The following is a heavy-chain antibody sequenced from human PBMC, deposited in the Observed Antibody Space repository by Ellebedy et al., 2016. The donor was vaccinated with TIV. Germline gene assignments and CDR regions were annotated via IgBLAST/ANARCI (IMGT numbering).Heavy chain of an antibody. J-gene: IGHJ3*02. Sequence: PGGSLRLSCAASGFTFNSYPMNWVRQAPGKGLEWVSYISASNSTLFYADSVKGRFTISRDNTENSVYLEMDSLRPEDTAVYYCARPYGGSHGGAFDIWGQGTMVTVSS. V-gene: IGHV3-48*04. CDR2: ISASNSTL. CDR3: ARPYGGSHGGAFDI. D-gene: IGHD1-26*01. CDR1: GFTFNSYP.